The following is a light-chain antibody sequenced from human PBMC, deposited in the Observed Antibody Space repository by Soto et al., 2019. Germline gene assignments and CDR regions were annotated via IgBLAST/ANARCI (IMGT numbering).Light chain of an antibody. V-gene: IGKV3-15*01. CDR3: QQYNNWPWT. Sequence: EIVMTQSPATLSVSPGERATLSCRASQSVSSNLAWYQQKPGQAPRLLIYGASTRATGIPAMFSGSGSGTEFTLTISSLQSEDFAVYYCQQYNNWPWTFGQATKVEIK. CDR1: QSVSSN. J-gene: IGKJ1*01. CDR2: GAS.